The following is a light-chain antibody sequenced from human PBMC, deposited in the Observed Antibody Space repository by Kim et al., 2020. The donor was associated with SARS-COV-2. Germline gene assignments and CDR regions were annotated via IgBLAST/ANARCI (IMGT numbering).Light chain of an antibody. V-gene: IGKV3D-20*01. CDR3: QQYGTSPFT. Sequence: SPGERAPLSCGASQTVSGRYLAWYQQKPGLAPRLLIYDASTRATGIPDRFSGSGSGTDFTLTISRLEPEDFAVYYCQQYGTSPFTFGPGTKVDIK. CDR1: QTVSGRY. J-gene: IGKJ3*01. CDR2: DAS.